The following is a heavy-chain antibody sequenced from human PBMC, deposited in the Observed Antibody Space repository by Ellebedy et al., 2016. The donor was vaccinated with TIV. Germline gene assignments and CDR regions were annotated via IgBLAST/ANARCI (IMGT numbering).Heavy chain of an antibody. CDR3: ARGNFQEASGGTILRQN. D-gene: IGHD3-9*01. CDR1: GGTFNNYA. J-gene: IGHJ4*02. CDR2: FVPALGLA. Sequence: ASVKASCKVSGGTFNNYAINWVRQAPGQGLEWMGRFVPALGLANYADKFQDRVTISADRSTATVYMDVDSLRSEDTAVYFCARGNFQEASGGTILRQNWGRGTLVTVSS. V-gene: IGHV1-69*04.